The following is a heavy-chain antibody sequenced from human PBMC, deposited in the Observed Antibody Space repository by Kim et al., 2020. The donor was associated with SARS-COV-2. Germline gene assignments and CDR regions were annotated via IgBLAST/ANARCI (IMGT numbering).Heavy chain of an antibody. V-gene: IGHV4-34*01. CDR2: INHSGST. J-gene: IGHJ6*02. D-gene: IGHD3-9*01. CDR3: ARTGLNYDILTGYSDYYYYGMDV. Sequence: SETLSLTCAVYGGSFSGYYWSWIRQPPGKGLEWIGEINHSGSTNYNPSLKSRVTISVDTSKNQFSLKLSSVTAADTAVYYCARTGLNYDILTGYSDYYYYGMDVWGQGTTVTVSS. CDR1: GGSFSGYY.